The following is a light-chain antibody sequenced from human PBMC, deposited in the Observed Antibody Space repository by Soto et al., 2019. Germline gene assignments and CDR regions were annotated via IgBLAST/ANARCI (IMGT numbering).Light chain of an antibody. V-gene: IGLV2-14*01. J-gene: IGLJ2*01. Sequence: QSGLTQPASVSGSPGQSITISCTGTSSDVGAYNYVSWYEQHPGKAPKLMIYEVSNRPSGVSNRFSGSKSGNTASLTISGLQDEDEDDYYCSSYTYSSTVVFGGGTKLTVL. CDR1: SSDVGAYNY. CDR3: SSYTYSSTVV. CDR2: EVS.